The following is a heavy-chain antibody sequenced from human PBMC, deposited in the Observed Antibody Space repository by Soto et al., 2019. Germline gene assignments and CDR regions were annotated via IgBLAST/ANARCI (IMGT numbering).Heavy chain of an antibody. J-gene: IGHJ6*03. V-gene: IGHV4-34*01. CDR3: ARGGISHWAYFYYMDV. CDR2: INHLGSI. D-gene: IGHD2-21*01. CDR1: GGSLSDYF. Sequence: QVQLQQWGAGLLKPSETLSLTCVVSGGSLSDYFWSWIRQPPGMALEWIGEINHLGSINYNPSLKRRVTRSVDTSKNQFSRTLNSVTAADTATYYCARGGISHWAYFYYMDVWDRGTTVTGSS.